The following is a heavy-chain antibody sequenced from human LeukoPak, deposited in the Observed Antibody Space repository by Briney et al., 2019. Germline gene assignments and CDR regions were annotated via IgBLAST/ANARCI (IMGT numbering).Heavy chain of an antibody. J-gene: IGHJ4*02. CDR1: GFTFDDYA. V-gene: IGHV3-43D*03. CDR2: ISWDGGST. Sequence: PGGSLRLSCAASGFTFDDYAMHWVRQAPGKGLEWVSLISWDGGSTYYADSVKGRFTISRDNSKNSLYLQMNSLRAEDTALYYCAKDTSTAIDEYYFDYWGQGTLVTVSS. CDR3: AKDTSTAIDEYYFDY. D-gene: IGHD5-18*01.